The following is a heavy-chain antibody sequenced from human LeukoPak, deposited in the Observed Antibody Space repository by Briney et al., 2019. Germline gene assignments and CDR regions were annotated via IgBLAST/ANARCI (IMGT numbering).Heavy chain of an antibody. CDR2: IYGGGST. J-gene: IGHJ4*01. D-gene: IGHD3-16*01. CDR3: ATEALRPYPAFDS. Sequence: GGSLRLSCAASGFTVISNYMSWVRQAPGKGLEWVSVIYGGGSTYYADSVKGRFTISRDNSKNTLYLQMNSLRAEDAAVYYCATEALRPYPAFDSWGHGTLVTVSS. V-gene: IGHV3-66*01. CDR1: GFTVISNY.